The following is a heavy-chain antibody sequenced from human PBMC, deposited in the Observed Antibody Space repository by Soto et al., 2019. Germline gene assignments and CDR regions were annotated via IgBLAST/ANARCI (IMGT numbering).Heavy chain of an antibody. CDR2: IWYDGSNK. CDR1: GFTFSSYG. V-gene: IGHV3-33*01. Sequence: QVQLVESGGGVVQPGRSLRLSCAASGFTFSSYGMHWVRQAPGKGLEWVAVIWYDGSNKYYADSVKGRFTISRDNSKNTLDLQMNSLRAEDTAVYYCARDQRRGVAGLLNFDYWGQGTLVTVSS. D-gene: IGHD6-19*01. CDR3: ARDQRRGVAGLLNFDY. J-gene: IGHJ4*02.